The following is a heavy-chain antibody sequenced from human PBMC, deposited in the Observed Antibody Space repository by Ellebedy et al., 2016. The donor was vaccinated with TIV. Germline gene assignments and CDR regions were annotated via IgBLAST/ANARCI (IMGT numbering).Heavy chain of an antibody. Sequence: GESLNISCTASEFTVGNNYMAWVRQAPGKGLEWVSLIYSGGTTHYADSVKGRFTISRDSFKNTLYLQMNSLRAEDTAVYYCMRRWSWGQGTLVTVSS. J-gene: IGHJ4*02. CDR2: IYSGGTT. V-gene: IGHV3-66*04. D-gene: IGHD2-15*01. CDR3: MRRWS. CDR1: EFTVGNNY.